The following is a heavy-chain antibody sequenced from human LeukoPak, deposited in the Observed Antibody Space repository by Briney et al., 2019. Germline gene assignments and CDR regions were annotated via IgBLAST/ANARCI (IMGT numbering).Heavy chain of an antibody. Sequence: SETLSLTCAVYGGSFSGYYWSWIRQPPGKGLEWIGEINHSGSTNYNPSLKSRVTISVDTSKSQFYLILSSGTAADTAVYYCAKGSEYQRDAFDIWGQGTMVTVSS. J-gene: IGHJ3*02. V-gene: IGHV4-34*01. D-gene: IGHD2-2*01. CDR1: GGSFSGYY. CDR2: INHSGST. CDR3: AKGSEYQRDAFDI.